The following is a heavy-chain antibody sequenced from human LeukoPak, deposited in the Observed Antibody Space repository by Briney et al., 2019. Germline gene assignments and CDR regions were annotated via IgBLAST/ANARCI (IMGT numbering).Heavy chain of an antibody. CDR1: GGSVSSGSYY. CDR3: ARGLRFLEWLTQDY. D-gene: IGHD3-3*01. J-gene: IGHJ4*02. CDR2: IYYSGST. V-gene: IGHV4-61*01. Sequence: SETLSLTCTVSGGSVSSGSYYWSWIRQPPGKGLEWIGYIYYSGSTNYNPSLKSRVTISVDTSKNQFSLKLSSVTAADTAVYYCARGLRFLEWLTQDYWGQGTLVTVSS.